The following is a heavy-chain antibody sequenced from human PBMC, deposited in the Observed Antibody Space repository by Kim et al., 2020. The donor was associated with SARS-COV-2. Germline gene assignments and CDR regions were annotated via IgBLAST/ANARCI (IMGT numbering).Heavy chain of an antibody. CDR2: ISSSGSTI. V-gene: IGHV3-11*01. CDR3: ARDGPAPPRGYSYGYYYYYGMDV. D-gene: IGHD5-18*01. Sequence: GGSLRLSCAASGFTFSDYYMSWIRQAPGKGLEWVSYISSSGSTIYYADSVKGRFTISRDNAKNSLYLQMNSLRAEDTAVYYCARDGPAPPRGYSYGYYYYYGMDVWGQGTTVTVSS. J-gene: IGHJ6*02. CDR1: GFTFSDYY.